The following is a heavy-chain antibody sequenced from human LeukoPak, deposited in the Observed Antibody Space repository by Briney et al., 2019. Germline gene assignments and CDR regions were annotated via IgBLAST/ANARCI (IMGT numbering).Heavy chain of an antibody. J-gene: IGHJ4*02. Sequence: GGSLRLSCAASGFTFSSYGMHWVHQAPGKGLEWVAVISYDGSNKYYADSVKGRFTISRDNSKNTLYLQMNSLRAEDTAVYYCAKEVAGIDGQGFDYWGQGTLVTVSS. CDR3: AKEVAGIDGQGFDY. CDR1: GFTFSSYG. D-gene: IGHD6-19*01. CDR2: ISYDGSNK. V-gene: IGHV3-30*18.